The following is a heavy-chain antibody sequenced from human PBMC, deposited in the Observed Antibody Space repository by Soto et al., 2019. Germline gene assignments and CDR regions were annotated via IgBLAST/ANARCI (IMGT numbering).Heavy chain of an antibody. CDR3: TTDPIIVLMVYASDY. J-gene: IGHJ4*02. D-gene: IGHD2-8*01. CDR1: GFTFSNAW. V-gene: IGHV3-15*07. CDR2: IKSKTDGGTT. Sequence: PGGSLRLSCAASGFTFSNAWMNWVRQAPGKGLEWVGRIKSKTDGGTTDYAAPVKGRFTISRDDSKNTLYLQMNSLKTEDTAVYYCTTDPIIVLMVYASDYWGQGTLVTVSS.